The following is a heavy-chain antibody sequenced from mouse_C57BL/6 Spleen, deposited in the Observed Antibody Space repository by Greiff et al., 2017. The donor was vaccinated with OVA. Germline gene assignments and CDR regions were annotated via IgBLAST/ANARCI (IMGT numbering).Heavy chain of an antibody. CDR1: GYTFTDYY. CDR3: ARHWYYAMDY. Sequence: VQLQQSGPELVKPGASVKISCKASGYTFTDYYMNWVKQSHGKSLEWIGDINPNNGGTSYNQKFKGKATLTVDKSSSTAYMELRSLTSEDSAVYYCARHWYYAMDYWGQGTSVTVSS. D-gene: IGHD4-1*01. J-gene: IGHJ4*01. V-gene: IGHV1-26*01. CDR2: INPNNGGT.